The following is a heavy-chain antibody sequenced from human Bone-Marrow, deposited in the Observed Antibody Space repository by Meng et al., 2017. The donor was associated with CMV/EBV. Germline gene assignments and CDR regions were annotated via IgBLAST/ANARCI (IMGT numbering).Heavy chain of an antibody. V-gene: IGHV3-30*02. CDR1: GFTFRSYG. D-gene: IGHD2-8*02. J-gene: IGHJ4*02. Sequence: GGSRRLSCAASGFTFRSYGMHWFRQTPGKGLEWVAFIRYDGSNRNYGDSVKGRFTISRDNSKNTLYLQMNSLGDEDTGIYYCAKYRFGLSTGEEPEWGQGTQVTVSS. CDR3: AKYRFGLSTGEEPE. CDR2: IRYDGSNR.